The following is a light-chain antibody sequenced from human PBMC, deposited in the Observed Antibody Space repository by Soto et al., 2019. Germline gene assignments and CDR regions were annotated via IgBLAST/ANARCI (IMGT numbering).Light chain of an antibody. CDR2: DAS. Sequence: DIQLTQSPSSLSASVGARVTITCQASQDIVKSLNWYQQKPGSAPNLLIYDASNLQTGVPSRFSGSGSGTDFTFTISSLQPEDFATYYCQQFDNLPYTFGQGTKLEIK. CDR1: QDIVKS. J-gene: IGKJ2*01. V-gene: IGKV1-33*01. CDR3: QQFDNLPYT.